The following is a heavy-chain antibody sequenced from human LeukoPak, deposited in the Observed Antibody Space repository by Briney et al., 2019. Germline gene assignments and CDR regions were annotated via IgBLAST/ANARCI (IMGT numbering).Heavy chain of an antibody. CDR3: ARDTNGWNDY. CDR2: IKQDGSVK. Sequence: GGSLRLSCEASGFTFRTYWMTWVRQAPGKGLEWVANIKQDGSVKQYVGSVKGRFTISRDNAKNSLYLQMNSLRAEDTAVYYCARDTNGWNDYWGQGTLVTVSS. CDR1: GFTFRTYW. D-gene: IGHD2-8*01. V-gene: IGHV3-7*01. J-gene: IGHJ4*02.